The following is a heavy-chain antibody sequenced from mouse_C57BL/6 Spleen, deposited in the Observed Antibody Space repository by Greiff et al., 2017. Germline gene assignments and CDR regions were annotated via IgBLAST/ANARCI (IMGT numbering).Heavy chain of an antibody. Sequence: EVQRVESGGGLVKPGGSLKLSCAASGFTFSSYTMSWVRQTPEKRLEWVATISGGGGNTYYPDSVKGRFTISRDNAKNTLYLQMSSLRSEDTALYYCARGYYDYDGYFDVWGTGTTVTVSS. CDR1: GFTFSSYT. V-gene: IGHV5-9*01. CDR3: ARGYYDYDGYFDV. J-gene: IGHJ1*03. D-gene: IGHD2-4*01. CDR2: ISGGGGNT.